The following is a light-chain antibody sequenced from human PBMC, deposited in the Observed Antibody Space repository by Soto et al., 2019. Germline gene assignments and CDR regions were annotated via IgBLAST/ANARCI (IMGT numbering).Light chain of an antibody. Sequence: EVVLTQSPVTLSLSPGERATLSCRVSQSFRGLLAWYQQKPGQAPRLLIYDAYNRATGIPPRFSGSGSGTDFTLNISSLEPEDSAVYYCQQRHMWPITFGQGTRLEIK. V-gene: IGKV3-11*01. CDR1: QSFRGL. CDR3: QQRHMWPIT. J-gene: IGKJ5*01. CDR2: DAY.